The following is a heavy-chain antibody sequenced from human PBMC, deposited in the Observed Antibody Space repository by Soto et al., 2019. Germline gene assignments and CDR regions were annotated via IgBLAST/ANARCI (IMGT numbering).Heavy chain of an antibody. CDR2: ISNSGGTT. Sequence: EVQMLESGGGLVQPGGSLRLSCAASGFTFSSSAMNWVRQAPGKGLEWVSSISNSGGTTSYADSVKGRFTISRDNSKNTLYLQMNRLRAEDPAVYYCAKGSRGAYYYCMDVWGKGTTVTVSS. J-gene: IGHJ6*03. CDR1: GFTFSSSA. CDR3: AKGSRGAYYYCMDV. V-gene: IGHV3-23*01.